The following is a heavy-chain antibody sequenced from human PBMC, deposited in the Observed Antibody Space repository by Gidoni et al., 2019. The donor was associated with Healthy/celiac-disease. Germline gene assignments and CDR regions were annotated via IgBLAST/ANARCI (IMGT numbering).Heavy chain of an antibody. J-gene: IGHJ4*02. CDR1: GGTFSSYA. D-gene: IGHD2-21*02. V-gene: IGHV1-69*01. CDR3: ASPAYCGGDCYYNYFDY. Sequence: QVQLVQSGAEVKKPGSSVKVFCKASGGTFSSYAISWVRQAPGQGLEWMGGIIPIFGTANYAQKFQGRVTITADESTSTAYMELSSLRSEDTAVYYCASPAYCGGDCYYNYFDYWGQGTLVTVSS. CDR2: IIPIFGTA.